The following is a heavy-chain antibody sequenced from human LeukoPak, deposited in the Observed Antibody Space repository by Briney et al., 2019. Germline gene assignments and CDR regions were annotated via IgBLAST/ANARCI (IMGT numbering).Heavy chain of an antibody. CDR2: IYTSGST. J-gene: IGHJ3*02. CDR3: ARGPYKYDGSGAFDI. D-gene: IGHD3-22*01. CDR1: GDSISSGNYY. Sequence: SQTLSLTCTVSGDSISSGNYYWSWIRQPAGEGLEWIGRIYTSGSTNYNPSLKSRVTISVDTSKNQFSLKLTSVTAADTAMYYCARGPYKYDGSGAFDIWGQGTMVTVSS. V-gene: IGHV4-61*02.